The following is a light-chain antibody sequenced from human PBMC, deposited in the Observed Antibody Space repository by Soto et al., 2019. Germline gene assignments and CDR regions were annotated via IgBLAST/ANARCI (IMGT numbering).Light chain of an antibody. CDR3: HQCNNWPRP. V-gene: IGKV3-15*01. Sequence: GRTQSQDTVSVSPGERATLSCRASQSVSYKLAWYQQKPGQAPRLLSYHASTRATGIPARFSGSGSGTEFTLTISSLQSEDFAVYFCHQCNNWPRPFGQGTRPAIK. CDR1: QSVSYK. CDR2: HAS. J-gene: IGKJ5*01.